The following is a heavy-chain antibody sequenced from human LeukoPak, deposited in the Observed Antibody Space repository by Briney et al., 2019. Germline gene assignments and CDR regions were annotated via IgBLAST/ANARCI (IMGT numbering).Heavy chain of an antibody. D-gene: IGHD1-26*01. V-gene: IGHV4-59*01. J-gene: IGHJ4*02. CDR2: IYYSGST. CDR1: RDSTTKTY. CDR3: APCLVGATMDY. Sequence: PETPSLTSTLPRDSTTKTYWSCIPQPPGKGLEWIGYIYYSGSTNYNTSLKGRVTISVDTSKNQFSLKLSSVAAADTAVYYCAPCLVGATMDYWGQGTLVTVSS.